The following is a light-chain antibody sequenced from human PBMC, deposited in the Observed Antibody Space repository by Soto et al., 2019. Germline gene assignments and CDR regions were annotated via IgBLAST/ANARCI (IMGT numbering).Light chain of an antibody. CDR1: RTDGDGHDY. J-gene: IGLJ1*01. CDR3: TSYTASSPFYV. Sequence: QSALTQPASVSGSPGQSIANSCIGVRTDGDGHDYVSWYQQHPGQAPQLIIYDVYNRPSGVSDRFSGSKSGNTASLVISGLQAEDEADYFCTSYTASSPFYVFGAGTKVTVL. V-gene: IGLV2-14*03. CDR2: DVY.